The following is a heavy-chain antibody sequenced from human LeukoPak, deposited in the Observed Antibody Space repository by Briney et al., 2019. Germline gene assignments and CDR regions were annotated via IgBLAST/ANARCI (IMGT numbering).Heavy chain of an antibody. CDR2: IHYSGST. Sequence: SGTLSLTCTVSGGSISSSTYYWGWIRQPPGKGLEWIGNIHYSGSTYYNPSLQSRVTISVDTSKNQFSLRLSSVTAADTAVFYCARVSRTYSGGGYAANWFDPWGQGTLVTVSS. J-gene: IGHJ5*02. CDR1: GGSISSSTYY. D-gene: IGHD6-19*01. CDR3: ARVSRTYSGGGYAANWFDP. V-gene: IGHV4-39*01.